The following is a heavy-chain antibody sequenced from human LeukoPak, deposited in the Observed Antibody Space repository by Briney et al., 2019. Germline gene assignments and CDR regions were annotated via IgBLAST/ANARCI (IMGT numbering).Heavy chain of an antibody. J-gene: IGHJ5*02. CDR1: GGSTSIISYY. Sequence: SETLSLTCTVSGGSTSIISYYWGWVRQPPGNGLEWIGSIYYSGSTYYNPSLKSRVTISVDTSKNQFSLKLTSVTAGDRAVYFCANFCTNAVCQLDPWGQGTLVTVSS. D-gene: IGHD2-8*01. CDR2: IYYSGST. V-gene: IGHV4-39*07. CDR3: ANFCTNAVCQLDP.